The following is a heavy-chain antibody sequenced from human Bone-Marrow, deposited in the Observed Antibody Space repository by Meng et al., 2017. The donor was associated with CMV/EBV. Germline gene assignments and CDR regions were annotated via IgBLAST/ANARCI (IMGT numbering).Heavy chain of an antibody. CDR1: GFTFSSYA. D-gene: IGHD3-3*01. J-gene: IGHJ6*02. Sequence: GGSLRLSCAASGFTFSSYAMSWVRQAPGKGLEWVSAISGSGGSTYYADSVKGRFTISRDNSKNTLYLQMNSLRAEDTAVYYCAKERPYYDFWSGYSYYYGMDVWDQGTTVTVSS. CDR2: ISGSGGST. CDR3: AKERPYYDFWSGYSYYYGMDV. V-gene: IGHV3-23*01.